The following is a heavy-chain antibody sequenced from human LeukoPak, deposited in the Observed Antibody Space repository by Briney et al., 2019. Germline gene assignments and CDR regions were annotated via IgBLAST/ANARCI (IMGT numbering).Heavy chain of an antibody. V-gene: IGHV3-21*01. CDR2: ISSSSSYI. Sequence: PGGSLRLSCAASGFTFSSYSMNWVRQAPGKGLEWVSSISSSSSYIYYADSVKGRFTISRDNSKNTLYLQMNSLRAEDTAVYYCARSHSSSWLADGYNWFDPWGQGTLVTVSS. D-gene: IGHD6-13*01. CDR3: ARSHSSSWLADGYNWFDP. CDR1: GFTFSSYS. J-gene: IGHJ5*02.